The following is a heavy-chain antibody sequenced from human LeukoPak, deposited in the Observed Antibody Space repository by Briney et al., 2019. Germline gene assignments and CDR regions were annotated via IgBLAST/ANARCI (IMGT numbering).Heavy chain of an antibody. Sequence: GGSLRLSCAASGFTFSSYSMNWVRQIPGKGLEWVGRIESKTDGGTTDYAAPVKGRFTISRDDSTNTLYLQMNSLKSEDTAVYYCTTYGSGRKFDYWGQGILVTVSS. CDR1: GFTFSSYS. J-gene: IGHJ4*02. CDR2: IESKTDGGTT. D-gene: IGHD3-10*01. CDR3: TTYGSGRKFDY. V-gene: IGHV3-15*04.